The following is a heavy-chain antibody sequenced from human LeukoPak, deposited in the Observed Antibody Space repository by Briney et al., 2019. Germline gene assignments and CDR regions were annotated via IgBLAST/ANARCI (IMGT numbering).Heavy chain of an antibody. V-gene: IGHV3-21*01. J-gene: IGHJ3*02. CDR3: ARVEMARKGAFDI. CDR1: GFTFSSYS. Sequence: PGGSLRLSCAASGFTFSSYSMNWVRQAPGKGLEWVSSISSSSTDIYYADSVKGRFTISRDNAKNSLYLQMNSLRAEDTAVYYCARVEMARKGAFDIWGQGTMVTVSS. D-gene: IGHD5-24*01. CDR2: ISSSSTDI.